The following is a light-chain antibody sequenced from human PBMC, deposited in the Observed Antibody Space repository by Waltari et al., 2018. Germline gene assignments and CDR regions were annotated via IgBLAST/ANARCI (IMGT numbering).Light chain of an antibody. V-gene: IGLV2-14*01. CDR2: EVR. CDR3: NSYTTSSTWV. CDR1: SSDIGAYNY. Sequence: QSALTQPASVSGSPGQSITISCTGTSSDIGAYNYVSWYQPLPGKAPKLIISEVRRRPSGVSNRFSGSKSGNMASLTISGLQAEDEADYYCNSYTTSSTWVFGGGTKLTVL. J-gene: IGLJ3*02.